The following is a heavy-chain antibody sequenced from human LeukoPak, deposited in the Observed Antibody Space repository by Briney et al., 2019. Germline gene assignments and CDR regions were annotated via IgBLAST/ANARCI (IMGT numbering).Heavy chain of an antibody. CDR1: GYTFTGYY. J-gene: IGHJ5*02. CDR2: INPNSGGT. CDR3: ARLYYYDNSGYKYNWFDP. Sequence: ASVKVSGKASGYTFTGYYMHWVRQAPGQGLEWMGWINPNSGGTDYAQNFQGRVTMTRDTSISTAYMELIRLRPDDTAVYYCARLYYYDNSGYKYNWFDPWGQGTLVTVSS. D-gene: IGHD3-22*01. V-gene: IGHV1-2*02.